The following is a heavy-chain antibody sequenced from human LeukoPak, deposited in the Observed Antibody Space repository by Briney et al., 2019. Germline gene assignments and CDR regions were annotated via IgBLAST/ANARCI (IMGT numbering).Heavy chain of an antibody. Sequence: GGSLRLSCAASGFTFSSYAMSWVRQAPGKGLEWVLAISGSGGSTYYADSVKGRFTISRDNSKNTLYLQMNSLRAEDTAVYYCAKDLCGGDCYAYDYWGQGTLVTVSS. V-gene: IGHV3-23*01. CDR2: ISGSGGST. D-gene: IGHD2-21*02. CDR3: AKDLCGGDCYAYDY. J-gene: IGHJ4*02. CDR1: GFTFSSYA.